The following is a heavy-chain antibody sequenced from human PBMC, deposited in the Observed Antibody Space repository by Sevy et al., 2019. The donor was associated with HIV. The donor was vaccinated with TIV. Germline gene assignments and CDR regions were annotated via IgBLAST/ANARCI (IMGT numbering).Heavy chain of an antibody. D-gene: IGHD3-10*01. Sequence: GGSLRLSCAASGFTFSNYAMSWVRQAPGKGLEWASAISYSGSSTYYADSVKGRFTISRDNSMNTLYLQMNSLRAEDTAVYYCAKDRVSGSYYTGDFDYWGQGTLVTVSS. J-gene: IGHJ4*02. V-gene: IGHV3-23*01. CDR1: GFTFSNYA. CDR2: ISYSGSST. CDR3: AKDRVSGSYYTGDFDY.